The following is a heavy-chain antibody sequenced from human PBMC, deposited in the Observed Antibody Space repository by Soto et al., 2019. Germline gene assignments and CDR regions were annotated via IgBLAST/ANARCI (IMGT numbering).Heavy chain of an antibody. V-gene: IGHV4-59*01. CDR1: GGSISSYY. CDR2: IYYSGST. D-gene: IGHD5-12*01. Sequence: SETLSLTCTVSGGSISSYYWRWIRHPPGKGLEWIGYIYYSGSTNYNPSLKSRVTISVDTSKNQFSLKMSSVTAADTAVYYCARLATRYYFDYWGQGTLDTVSS. CDR3: ARLATRYYFDY. J-gene: IGHJ4*01.